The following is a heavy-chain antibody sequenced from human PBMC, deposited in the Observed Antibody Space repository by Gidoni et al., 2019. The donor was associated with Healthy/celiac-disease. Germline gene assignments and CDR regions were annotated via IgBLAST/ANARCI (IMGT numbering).Heavy chain of an antibody. J-gene: IGHJ5*02. D-gene: IGHD2-21*02. CDR1: GFTVSSNY. Sequence: EVQLVESGGGLVQPGGSLRLSCAASGFTVSSNYMRWVRQAPGKGLEWGLVIYSGGSTYYADSVKGRFTISRDNSKNTLYLQMNSLRAEDTAVYYCARELCGGDCYSGWFDPWGQGTLVTVSS. CDR2: IYSGGST. CDR3: ARELCGGDCYSGWFDP. V-gene: IGHV3-66*01.